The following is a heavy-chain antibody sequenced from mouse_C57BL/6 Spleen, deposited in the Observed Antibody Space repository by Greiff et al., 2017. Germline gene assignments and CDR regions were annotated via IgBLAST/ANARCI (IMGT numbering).Heavy chain of an antibody. CDR2: ISSGSSTI. J-gene: IGHJ2*01. Sequence: DVKLVESGGGLVKPGGSLKLSCAASGFTFSDYGMHWVRQAPEKGLEWVAYISSGSSTIYYADTVKGRFTISRDNAKNALFLQMTSLRSEDTAMXYCARDWERGNYFDYWGQGTTLTVSS. CDR1: GFTFSDYG. V-gene: IGHV5-17*01. CDR3: ARDWERGNYFDY. D-gene: IGHD4-1*01.